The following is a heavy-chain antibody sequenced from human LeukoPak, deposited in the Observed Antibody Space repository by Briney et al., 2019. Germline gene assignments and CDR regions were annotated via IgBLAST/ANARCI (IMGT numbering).Heavy chain of an antibody. CDR1: GGSISGYY. J-gene: IGHJ5*02. CDR2: VHPSGTT. CDR3: AREGSSGWYGGNWFDP. V-gene: IGHV4-4*07. D-gene: IGHD6-13*01. Sequence: PETLSLTCSVSGGSISGYYWSWIRQTAEKGLEWIGRVHPSGTTNYNPSLESRITMSVDKSRNHFSLTLTSVTATDTALYFCAREGSSGWYGGNWFDPWGQGILVTVSS.